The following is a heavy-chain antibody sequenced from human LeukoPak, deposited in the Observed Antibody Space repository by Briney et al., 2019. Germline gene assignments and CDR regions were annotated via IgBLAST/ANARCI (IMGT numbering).Heavy chain of an antibody. CDR3: ARDCIEGPCDI. V-gene: IGHV1-2*02. J-gene: IGHJ3*02. Sequence: ASVKVSCKASGYTFTGYYMHWLRQAPGQGLEWMGWINPNSGGTDYAQKFQGRVTMTRDTSITTAYMELSRLRSDDTAVYYCARDCIEGPCDIWGQGTMVTVSS. CDR2: INPNSGGT. CDR1: GYTFTGYY. D-gene: IGHD1-26*01.